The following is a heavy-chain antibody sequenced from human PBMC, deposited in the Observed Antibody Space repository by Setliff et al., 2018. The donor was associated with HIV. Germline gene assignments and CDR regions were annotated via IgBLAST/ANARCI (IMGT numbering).Heavy chain of an antibody. Sequence: KTSETLSLTCTVSGGSISSDYWSWTRQPPGKGLEWIGYIYYSGSTNYNPSLKSRVTISVATSKNQFSLKLNSVTTADTAVYYCARSRTSSGYYGVTGYGMDVWGQGTTVTVSS. J-gene: IGHJ6*02. CDR3: ARSRTSSGYYGVTGYGMDV. CDR1: GGSISSDY. V-gene: IGHV4-59*01. D-gene: IGHD3-22*01. CDR2: IYYSGST.